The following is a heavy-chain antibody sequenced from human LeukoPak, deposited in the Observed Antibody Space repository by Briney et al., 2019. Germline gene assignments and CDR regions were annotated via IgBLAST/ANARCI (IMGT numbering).Heavy chain of an antibody. CDR2: IYYSGNT. J-gene: IGHJ4*02. CDR1: GGSLSPYY. V-gene: IGHV4-59*01. D-gene: IGHD3-10*02. CDR3: ARSTGTTMFIDY. Sequence: SETMSLTCTVSGGSLSPYYWSWIRQPPGNGLEWLGYIYYSGNTDYNPSLKSRVAISVDTSKNQFSLKLSSVTAADTAVYYCARSTGTTMFIDYWGQGTLVTVSS.